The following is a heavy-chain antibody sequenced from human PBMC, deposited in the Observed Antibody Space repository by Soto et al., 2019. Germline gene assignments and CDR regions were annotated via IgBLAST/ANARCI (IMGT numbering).Heavy chain of an antibody. J-gene: IGHJ5*02. V-gene: IGHV3-23*01. CDR3: AKSGVWFGSNWFDP. CDR2: ISGSGGST. D-gene: IGHD3-10*01. Sequence: EVQLLESGGGLVQPGGSLRLSCAASGFTVSSYAMSWVRQATGKGLAWVSAISGSGGSTYYADSVKVRFTISRDNSKNTLYLQMNSLRAEDTAVYYCAKSGVWFGSNWFDPWGQGNLVTVSS. CDR1: GFTVSSYA.